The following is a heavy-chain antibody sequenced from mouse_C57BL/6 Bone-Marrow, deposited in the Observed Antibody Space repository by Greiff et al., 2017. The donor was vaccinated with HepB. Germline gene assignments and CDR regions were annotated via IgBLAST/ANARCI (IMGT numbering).Heavy chain of an antibody. CDR2: IYPGDGDT. CDR3: ARSSANWDVHWYFDV. D-gene: IGHD4-1*01. V-gene: IGHV1-82*01. J-gene: IGHJ1*03. CDR1: GYAFSSSW. Sequence: QVQLQQSGPELVKPGASVKISCKASGYAFSSSWMNWVKQRPGKGLEWIGRIYPGDGDTNYNGKFKGKATLTADESSSTAYVQLSSLTSEDSAVYFCARSSANWDVHWYFDVWGTGTTVTVSS.